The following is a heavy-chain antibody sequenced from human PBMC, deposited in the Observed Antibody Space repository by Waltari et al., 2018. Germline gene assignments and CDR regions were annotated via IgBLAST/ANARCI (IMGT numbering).Heavy chain of an antibody. D-gene: IGHD2-21*01. V-gene: IGHV3-7*01. J-gene: IGHJ4*02. CDR2: IKKGGSEK. CDR3: ARDRGYCGGDCYKNLDS. Sequence: EVQLVESAGGVGQPGGSRRLTCEVFVFPFRAFLITWVRPALGKGLEWVANIKKGGSEKSYVASVKGRFTVSRDNAKNSLYLQMRRMRAEDTAIYYCARDRGYCGGDCYKNLDSWGQGPLVAFSS. CDR1: VFPFRAFL.